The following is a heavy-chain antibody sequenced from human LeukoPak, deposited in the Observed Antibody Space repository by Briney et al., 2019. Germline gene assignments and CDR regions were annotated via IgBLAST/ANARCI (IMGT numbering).Heavy chain of an antibody. J-gene: IGHJ4*02. CDR2: ISSSSSYI. CDR1: GFTFSSYS. CDR3: ARDTPDYGDYGF. Sequence: PGGSLRLSCAASGFTFSSYSMNWVRQAPGKGLEWVSSISSSSSYIYYADSVKGRFTISRDNAKNSLYLQMNSLRAEDTAVYYCARDTPDYGDYGFWGQGTLVTVSS. V-gene: IGHV3-21*01. D-gene: IGHD4-17*01.